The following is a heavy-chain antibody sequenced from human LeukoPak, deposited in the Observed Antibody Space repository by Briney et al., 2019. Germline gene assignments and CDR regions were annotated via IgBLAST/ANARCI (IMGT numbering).Heavy chain of an antibody. D-gene: IGHD7-27*01. Sequence: GGSLRLSCAASGFTFRTYAMQWVRQAPGKGLEWVADIRHDGSEEYYANSVKGRFTISRDNSKNMLYLEMRSLRAEDTAGFYWGRDGDPPGGYGMDVWGQGTTVTVSS. V-gene: IGHV3-33*01. CDR1: GFTFRTYA. CDR3: GRDGDPPGGYGMDV. J-gene: IGHJ6*02. CDR2: IRHDGSEE.